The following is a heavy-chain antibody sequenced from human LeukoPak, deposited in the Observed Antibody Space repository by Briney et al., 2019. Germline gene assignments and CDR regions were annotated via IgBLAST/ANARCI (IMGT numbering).Heavy chain of an antibody. J-gene: IGHJ4*02. Sequence: SETLSLTCTVSGGSISSDSSYWGWIRQPPGKGLEWIGSISYSGSTYYNPSLKSRVTISLDTSKNQFSLKLSSVTAADTAVYYCARREGSNWFYFDSWGQGTLVTVSS. CDR1: GGSISSDSSY. CDR2: ISYSGST. D-gene: IGHD5-24*01. V-gene: IGHV4-39*01. CDR3: ARREGSNWFYFDS.